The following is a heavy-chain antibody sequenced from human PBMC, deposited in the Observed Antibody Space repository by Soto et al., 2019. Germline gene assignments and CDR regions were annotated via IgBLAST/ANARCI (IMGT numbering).Heavy chain of an antibody. Sequence: GGSLRLSCAASGFTFSSYGMHWVRQAPGKGLEWVAVIWYDGSNKYYADSVKGRFTISRDNSKKTLYLQMNSLRAEDTAVYYSASGSPSSSWYSARSPSSKQTQQTDYWGQGTLVTVSS. CDR3: ASGSPSSSWYSARSPSSKQTQQTDY. J-gene: IGHJ4*02. CDR1: GFTFSSYG. V-gene: IGHV3-33*01. D-gene: IGHD6-13*01. CDR2: IWYDGSNK.